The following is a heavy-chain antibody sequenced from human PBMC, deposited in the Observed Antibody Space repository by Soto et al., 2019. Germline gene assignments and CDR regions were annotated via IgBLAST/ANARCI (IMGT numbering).Heavy chain of an antibody. Sequence: QVQLVESGGAVVQPGKSLRLSCAASGFTFSSYGMYWVRQAPGKGLEWVAAISYDGSNSYHADSVKGRFTISRDNSKNTLYLQLNSLRTEDTAVYYCAKDIVKYTYGACDYWGQGVLVTVSS. D-gene: IGHD5-18*01. J-gene: IGHJ4*02. CDR2: ISYDGSNS. CDR1: GFTFSSYG. V-gene: IGHV3-30*18. CDR3: AKDIVKYTYGACDY.